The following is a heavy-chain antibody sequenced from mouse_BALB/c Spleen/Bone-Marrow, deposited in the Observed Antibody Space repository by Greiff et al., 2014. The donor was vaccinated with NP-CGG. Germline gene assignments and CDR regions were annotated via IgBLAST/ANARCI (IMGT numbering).Heavy chain of an antibody. J-gene: IGHJ2*01. CDR2: IRDGGSYT. CDR3: ARVSYDYFDY. D-gene: IGHD2-4*01. V-gene: IGHV5-4*02. CDR1: GFTFSDYY. Sequence: EVKLVESGGGLVKPGGSLKLSCAASGFTFSDYYMYWVRQTPEKRLEWVATIRDGGSYTYYPDSVKGRFTISRDNAKNNLYLQMSSLKSEDTAMYYCARVSYDYFDYWGQGTTLTVSS.